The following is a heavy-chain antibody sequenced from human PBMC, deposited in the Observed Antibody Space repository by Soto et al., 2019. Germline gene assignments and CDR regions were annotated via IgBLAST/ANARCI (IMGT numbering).Heavy chain of an antibody. J-gene: IGHJ3*02. CDR3: ATGDCSNTGCYDDFDI. Sequence: ELQLVESGGGLVQPGGSLRLSCAASGLTFSSYNMNWVRQAPGKGLEWVSYISGGSSTTYYADSVRGRFTISRDNAKSSLSLQMNSLRVEDTAIYYCATGDCSNTGCYDDFDIWGQGTMVTVSS. V-gene: IGHV3-48*01. CDR2: ISGGSSTT. CDR1: GLTFSSYN. D-gene: IGHD2-2*01.